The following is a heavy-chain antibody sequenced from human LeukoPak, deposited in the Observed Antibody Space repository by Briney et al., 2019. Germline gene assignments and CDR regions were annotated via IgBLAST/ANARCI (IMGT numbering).Heavy chain of an antibody. CDR1: GFTFSSYS. CDR2: ISSSRSTI. CDR3: ARAPRDIVVVPAARAFDI. V-gene: IGHV3-48*01. D-gene: IGHD2-2*01. J-gene: IGHJ3*02. Sequence: PGGSLRLSCAASGFTFSSYSMNWVRQAPGKGLEWVSYISSSRSTIYYADSVKGRFTISRDNAKNSLYLQMNSLRAEDTAVYYCARAPRDIVVVPAARAFDIWGQGTMVTVSS.